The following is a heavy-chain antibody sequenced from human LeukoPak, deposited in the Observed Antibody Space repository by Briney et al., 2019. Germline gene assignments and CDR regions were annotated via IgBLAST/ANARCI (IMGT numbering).Heavy chain of an antibody. V-gene: IGHV3-30*03. D-gene: IGHD5-24*01. CDR2: ISYDGSNK. CDR3: ASHVGPMATTPLGP. CDR1: GFTFSSYG. J-gene: IGHJ5*02. Sequence: PGGSLRLSCAASGFTFSSYGMHWVRQAPGKGLEWVAVISYDGSNKYYADSVKGRFTISRDNSKNTLYLQMNSLRAEDTAVYYCASHVGPMATTPLGPWGQGTLVTVSS.